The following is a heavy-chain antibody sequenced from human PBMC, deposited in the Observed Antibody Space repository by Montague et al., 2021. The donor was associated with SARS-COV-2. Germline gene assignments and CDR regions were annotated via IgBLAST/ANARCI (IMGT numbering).Heavy chain of an antibody. CDR1: GGSISSCY. J-gene: IGHJ6*02. D-gene: IGHD4-23*01. V-gene: IGHV4-59*01. CDR2: IYHNGST. CDR3: ARGGGNSADYYNYTMDV. Sequence: SETLSLTCTVSGGSISSCYWTWIRQPPGKGLESIGYIYHNGSTKYNPSLKSRVTISVDTSKNQFSLKLSSVSVADTAVYYCARGGGNSADYYNYTMDVWGQGTTVTVSS.